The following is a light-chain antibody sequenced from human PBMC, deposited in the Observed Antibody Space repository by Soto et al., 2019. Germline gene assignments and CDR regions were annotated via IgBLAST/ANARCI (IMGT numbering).Light chain of an antibody. CDR3: QQLNSYPIT. J-gene: IGKJ5*01. Sequence: VQLTQSQSFLSASVGDRVTITCRASQGISSYLAWYQQKPGKAPKLLIYAASTLQSGVPSRFSGSGSGTEFTLTISRLQPEDFATYYCQQLNSYPITFGQGTRLEIK. CDR1: QGISSY. V-gene: IGKV1-9*01. CDR2: AAS.